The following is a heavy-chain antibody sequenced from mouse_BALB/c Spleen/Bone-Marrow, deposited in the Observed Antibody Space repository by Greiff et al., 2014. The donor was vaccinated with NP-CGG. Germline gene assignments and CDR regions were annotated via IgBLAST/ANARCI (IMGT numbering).Heavy chain of an antibody. V-gene: IGHV5-9-3*01. CDR3: ARQDYYGSSPHWYFDV. D-gene: IGHD1-1*01. CDR1: GFTFSSYA. Sequence: EVQLVESGGGLVKPGGSLKLSCAASGFTFSSYAMSWVRQTPEKRLEWVATISSGGSYTYYADSVKGRFTISRDTAKNTLYLQMSSLRSEETAMYYCARQDYYGSSPHWYFDVWGAGTTVTVSS. CDR2: ISSGGSYT. J-gene: IGHJ1*01.